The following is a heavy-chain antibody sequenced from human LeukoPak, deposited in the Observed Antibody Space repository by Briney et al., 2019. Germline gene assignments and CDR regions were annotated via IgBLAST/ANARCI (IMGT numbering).Heavy chain of an antibody. Sequence: SETLSLTCAVYGGSFSGYYWSWIRQPPGKGLEWIGEINHSGSTNYNPSLKSRVTRSVDTSKNQFSLKLSSVTAADTAVYYCARRGPCQQQLVLLDYWGQGTLVTVSS. CDR2: INHSGST. V-gene: IGHV4-34*01. CDR3: ARRGPCQQQLVLLDY. D-gene: IGHD6-13*01. CDR1: GGSFSGYY. J-gene: IGHJ4*02.